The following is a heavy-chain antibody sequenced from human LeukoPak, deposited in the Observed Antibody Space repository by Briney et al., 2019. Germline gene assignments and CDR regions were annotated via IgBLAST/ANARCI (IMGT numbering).Heavy chain of an antibody. D-gene: IGHD3-10*01. V-gene: IGHV3-7*03. CDR1: GFTFSSYE. Sequence: GGSLRLSCAASGFTFSSYEMNWVRQAPGKGLEWVANIKQDGREKYYVDSVKGRFTISRDNAKNSLYLEMHTLRAEDTALYYCARGRSGSGSYPDYWGQGTLVTVSS. CDR2: IKQDGREK. J-gene: IGHJ4*02. CDR3: ARGRSGSGSYPDY.